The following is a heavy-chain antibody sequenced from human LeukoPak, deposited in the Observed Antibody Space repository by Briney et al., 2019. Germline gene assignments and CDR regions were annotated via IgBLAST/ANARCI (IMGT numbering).Heavy chain of an antibody. V-gene: IGHV4-39*07. D-gene: IGHD6-13*01. J-gene: IGHJ4*02. CDR2: IYHSGST. CDR3: ASGIAAAGLFDY. Sequence: SETLSLTCTVSGGSISSSSYYWGWIRQPPGKGLEWIGSIYHSGSTYYNPSLKSRVTISVDRSKNQFSLKLSSVTAADTAVYYCASGIAAAGLFDYWGQGTLVTVSS. CDR1: GGSISSSSYY.